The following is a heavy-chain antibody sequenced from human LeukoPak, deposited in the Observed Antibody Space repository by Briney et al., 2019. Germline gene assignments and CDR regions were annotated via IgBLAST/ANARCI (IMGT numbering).Heavy chain of an antibody. CDR3: ARGFAYGDTGSFDY. CDR2: IYYSGST. J-gene: IGHJ4*02. D-gene: IGHD4-17*01. Sequence: KPSETLSLTCTVSGGSISSYYWSWIRQPPGKGLEWIGYIYYSGSTTYNPSLKSRVTISVDTSKNQFSLKLSSVTAADTAVYYCARGFAYGDTGSFDYWGQRTLVTVSS. CDR1: GGSISSYY. V-gene: IGHV4-59*01.